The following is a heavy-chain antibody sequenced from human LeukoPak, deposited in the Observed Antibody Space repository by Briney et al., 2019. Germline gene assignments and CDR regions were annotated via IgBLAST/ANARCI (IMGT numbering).Heavy chain of an antibody. CDR2: IYTSGST. J-gene: IGHJ6*03. CDR1: GGSISSGSYY. Sequence: SETLSLICTVSGGSISSGSYYWSWIRQPAGKGLEWIGRIYTSGSTNYNPSLKSRVTISVDTSKNQFSLKLSSVTAADTAVYYCARVPRYSSRGYYYYMDVWGKGTTVTVSS. CDR3: ARVPRYSSRGYYYYMDV. D-gene: IGHD5-18*01. V-gene: IGHV4-61*02.